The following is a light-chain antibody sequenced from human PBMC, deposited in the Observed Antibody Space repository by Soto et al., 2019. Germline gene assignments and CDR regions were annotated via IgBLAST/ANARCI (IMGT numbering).Light chain of an antibody. Sequence: EIVMTQSPATLAVSPWERATLSCRASQSVRINVAWYQQKNGQAPRLLIYSTSFRATGIPDRFSGSGSGTDFTLTISSLQPDDFATYYCQQYHSYSGTFGQGTKVDIK. J-gene: IGKJ1*01. CDR2: STS. CDR3: QQYHSYSGT. CDR1: QSVRIN. V-gene: IGKV3D-15*01.